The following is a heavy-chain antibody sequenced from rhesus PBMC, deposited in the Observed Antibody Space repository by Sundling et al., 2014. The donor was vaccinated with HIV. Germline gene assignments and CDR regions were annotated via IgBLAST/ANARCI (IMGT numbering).Heavy chain of an antibody. CDR1: GGSISGGYY. V-gene: IGHV4-160*01. CDR3: ARDLGTADYYGLDS. D-gene: IGHD3-3*01. Sequence: QVQMQESGPGLVKPSETLSLTCAVSGGSISGGYYWSWIRQAPGKGLEWIGRIYGSGGSTDYNPSLKSRVTISIDTSKNQFSLKLSSVTAADTAVYYCARDLGTADYYGLDSWGQGVVVTVSS. CDR2: IYGSGGST. J-gene: IGHJ6*01.